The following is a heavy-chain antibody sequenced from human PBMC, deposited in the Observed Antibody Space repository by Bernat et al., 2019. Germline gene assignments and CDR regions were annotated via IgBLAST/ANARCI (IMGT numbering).Heavy chain of an antibody. V-gene: IGHV3-48*02. D-gene: IGHD3/OR15-3a*01. CDR1: GFTFSSHN. J-gene: IGHJ4*02. Sequence: EVQLVESGGGLVQHGGSLRLSCAASGFTFSSHNMNWVRQAPGKGLEWVSYISDSSSTIKYADSVKGRFTISRDNAKNSLYLQMNSLRDEDTAVYYCARDPPGLEDFDYWGQGTLVTVSS. CDR2: ISDSSSTI. CDR3: ARDPPGLEDFDY.